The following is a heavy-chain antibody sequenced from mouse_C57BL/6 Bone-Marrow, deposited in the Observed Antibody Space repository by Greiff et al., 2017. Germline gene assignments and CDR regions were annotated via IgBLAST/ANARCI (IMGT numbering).Heavy chain of an antibody. D-gene: IGHD2-3*01. Sequence: VQLKESGAELVRPGASVKLSCTASGFNIQDDYIHWVKQRPEQGLEWIGWIDPEIGDTEYASKFQGKATITSDTSSNTAYLQLSSLTSEDTAVYYCSSFDGNYFAFWGQGTPLTVAS. J-gene: IGHJ2*01. CDR1: GFNIQDDY. CDR2: IDPEIGDT. CDR3: SSFDGNYFAF. V-gene: IGHV14-4*01.